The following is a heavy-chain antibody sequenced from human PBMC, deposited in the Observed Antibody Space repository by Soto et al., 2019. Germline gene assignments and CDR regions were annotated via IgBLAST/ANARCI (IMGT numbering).Heavy chain of an antibody. D-gene: IGHD2-21*01. V-gene: IGHV4-61*08. CDR3: GRVVEGATRHTDFDS. CDR1: GGSVSSGDFY. CDR2: IYYSGST. J-gene: IGHJ5*01. Sequence: SETLSLTCTVSGGSVSSGDFYWSWIRQPPGKGLEWIGNIYYSGSTNYNPSFKSRVTISVDTATNQVSLRMSSVTAADTAVYFCGRVVEGATRHTDFDSWGQGTLVTVSS.